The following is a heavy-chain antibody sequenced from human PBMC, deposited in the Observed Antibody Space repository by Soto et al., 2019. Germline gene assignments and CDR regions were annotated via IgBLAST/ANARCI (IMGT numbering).Heavy chain of an antibody. D-gene: IGHD3-9*01. J-gene: IGHJ1*01. CDR3: ASHPQTYYDILTGYYGASYFQH. V-gene: IGHV4-39*01. CDR2: ISYCVST. Sequence: PSESLSGTGPLSGVSISSYYHYWICVRQPPGQGLAWIGSISYCVSTYYNPSLKSRVTISVDTSKNQFSLKLSSVTAADTAVYYCASHPQTYYDILTGYYGASYFQHWGQGTLVTVSS. CDR1: GVSISSYYHY.